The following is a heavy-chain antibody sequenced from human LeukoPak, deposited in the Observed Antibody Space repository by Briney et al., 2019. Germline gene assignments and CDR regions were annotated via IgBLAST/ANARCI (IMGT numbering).Heavy chain of an antibody. CDR2: ISYDGSNK. CDR3: ARAIRGYCTNGVCYSYYYYMDV. Sequence: GGSLRLSCAASGFTFSSYAMHWVRQAPGKGLEWVAVISYDGSNKYYADSVKGRFTISRDNYKNTLYLQMNSLRAEDTAVYYCARAIRGYCTNGVCYSYYYYMDVWGKGTTVTVSS. J-gene: IGHJ6*03. D-gene: IGHD2-8*01. V-gene: IGHV3-30*04. CDR1: GFTFSSYA.